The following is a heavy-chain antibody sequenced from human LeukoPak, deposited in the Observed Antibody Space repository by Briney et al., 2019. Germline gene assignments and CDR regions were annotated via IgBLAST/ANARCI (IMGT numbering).Heavy chain of an antibody. CDR3: ARDRHPIVGATYYFDY. CDR1: GYTFTSYD. Sequence: GASVKVSCKASGYTFTSYDINWVRQAPGQGLEWMGWINPNSGGTNYAQKFQGRVTMTRDTSISTAYMELSRLRSDDTAVYYCARDRHPIVGATYYFDYWGQGTLVTVSS. J-gene: IGHJ4*02. D-gene: IGHD1-26*01. V-gene: IGHV1-2*02. CDR2: INPNSGGT.